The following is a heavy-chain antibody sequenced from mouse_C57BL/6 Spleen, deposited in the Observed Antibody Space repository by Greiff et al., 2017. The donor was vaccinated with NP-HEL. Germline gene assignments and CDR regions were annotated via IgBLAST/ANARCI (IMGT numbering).Heavy chain of an antibody. J-gene: IGHJ1*03. CDR3: ARDYGNYERYFDV. Sequence: VQRVESGAELVRPGASVKLSCKASGYTFTDYYINWVKQRPGQGLEWIARIYPGSGNTYYNEKFKGKATLTAEKSSSTAYMQLSSLTSEDSAVYFCARDYGNYERYFDVWGTGTTVTVSS. CDR2: IYPGSGNT. D-gene: IGHD2-1*01. V-gene: IGHV1-76*01. CDR1: GYTFTDYY.